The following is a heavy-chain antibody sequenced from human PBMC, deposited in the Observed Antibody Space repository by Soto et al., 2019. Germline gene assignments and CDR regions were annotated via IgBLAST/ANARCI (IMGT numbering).Heavy chain of an antibody. CDR3: AKDMSGWPQYYFDY. Sequence: GGSLRLSCAASGFTFSSYGMHWVRQAPGKGLEWVAVISYDGSNKYYADSVKGRFTISRDNSKNTLYLQMNSLRAEDTAVYYCAKDMSGWPQYYFDYWGQGT. CDR1: GFTFSSYG. V-gene: IGHV3-30*18. J-gene: IGHJ4*02. D-gene: IGHD6-19*01. CDR2: ISYDGSNK.